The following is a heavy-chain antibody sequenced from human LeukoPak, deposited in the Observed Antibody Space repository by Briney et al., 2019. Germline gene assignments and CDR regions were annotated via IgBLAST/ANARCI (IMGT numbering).Heavy chain of an antibody. J-gene: IGHJ4*02. D-gene: IGHD6-6*01. Sequence: GGSLRLSCAASGFTFSSYAMSWVRQAPGKGLEWVSAISGSGGSTYYADSVKGRFTISRDNSKNTLYLQMNSLRAEDTAVYYCAKGKGAARRAHGHDYWGQGTLVTVSS. CDR2: ISGSGGST. V-gene: IGHV3-23*01. CDR1: GFTFSSYA. CDR3: AKGKGAARRAHGHDY.